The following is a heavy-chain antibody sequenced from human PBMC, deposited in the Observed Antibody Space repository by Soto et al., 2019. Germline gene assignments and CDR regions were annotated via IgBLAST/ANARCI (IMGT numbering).Heavy chain of an antibody. CDR3: ARDKMIDDYGLGTYDY. J-gene: IGHJ4*02. Sequence: RASVKVSCKTSGYTCTSFGVSWVLQAPGQGLEWMGWISGYNGKTKYAQTLQGRVTMTADTSTSTVYMELRGLRSDDTAVYFCARDKMIDDYGLGTYDYWGQGTTVTVSS. CDR2: ISGYNGKT. D-gene: IGHD3-10*01. CDR1: GYTCTSFG. V-gene: IGHV1-18*04.